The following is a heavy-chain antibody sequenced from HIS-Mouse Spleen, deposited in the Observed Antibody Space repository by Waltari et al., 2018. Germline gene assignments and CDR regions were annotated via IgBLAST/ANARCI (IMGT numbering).Heavy chain of an antibody. CDR2: IYYSGRT. V-gene: IGHV4-39*07. J-gene: IGHJ2*01. Sequence: QLQLQESGPGLVKPSETLSLPCTVSGGSLSSSSYYWGWIRQPPGQGLEWIGSIYYSGRTYYNPSLKSRVTISVDTSKNQFSLKLSSVTAADTAVYYCAREIPYSSSWYDWYFDLWGRGTLVTVSS. CDR1: GGSLSSSSYY. D-gene: IGHD6-13*01. CDR3: AREIPYSSSWYDWYFDL.